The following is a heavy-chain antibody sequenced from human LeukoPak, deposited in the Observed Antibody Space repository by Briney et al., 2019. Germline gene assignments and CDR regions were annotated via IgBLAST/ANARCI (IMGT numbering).Heavy chain of an antibody. Sequence: SETLSLTCTVSGDSISSYYWSWIRQPPGKGLEWIGYIYYSGSTNYNPSLKSRVTISVDTSKNQFSLKLSSVTAADTAVYYCARAFWTAPPIDAFDIWGQGTMVTVSS. J-gene: IGHJ3*02. CDR2: IYYSGST. CDR3: ARAFWTAPPIDAFDI. D-gene: IGHD3/OR15-3a*01. CDR1: GDSISSYY. V-gene: IGHV4-59*01.